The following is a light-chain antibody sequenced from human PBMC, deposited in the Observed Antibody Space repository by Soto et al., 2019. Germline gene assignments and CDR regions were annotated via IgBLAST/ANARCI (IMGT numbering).Light chain of an antibody. Sequence: DIQMTQSPSSLSESVGDRVTMTCRASQNINNSLNWYQPKPGKAPKLLIFAAANLEIGIPSRFSGSGSGTDFTLSISNLQPEDFATYFCQQTYVTPPWAFGQGTKVDIK. J-gene: IGKJ1*01. V-gene: IGKV1-39*01. CDR3: QQTYVTPPWA. CDR2: AAA. CDR1: QNINNS.